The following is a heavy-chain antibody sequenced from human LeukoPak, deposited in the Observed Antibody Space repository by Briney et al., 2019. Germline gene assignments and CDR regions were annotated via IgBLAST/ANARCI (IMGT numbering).Heavy chain of an antibody. J-gene: IGHJ4*02. D-gene: IGHD3-10*01. CDR1: GGSISSGSYY. Sequence: SQTLSLTCTVSGGSISSGSYYWSWIRQPAGKGLEWVGRIYTSGSTNYNLSLKSRVTISVDTSKNQFSLKLSSVTAADTAVYYCARDSGSYYSNEYYFDYWGQGTLVTVSS. CDR3: ARDSGSYYSNEYYFDY. V-gene: IGHV4-61*02. CDR2: IYTSGST.